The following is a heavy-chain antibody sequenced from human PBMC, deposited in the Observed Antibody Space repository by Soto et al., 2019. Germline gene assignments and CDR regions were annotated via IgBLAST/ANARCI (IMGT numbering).Heavy chain of an antibody. CDR3: AKDERRFLEWLPLKYYYYYGMDV. CDR2: ISYDGSNK. V-gene: IGHV3-30*18. J-gene: IGHJ6*02. D-gene: IGHD3-3*01. Sequence: GGSLRLSCAASGFTFSSYGMHWVRQAPGKGLEWVAVISYDGSNKYYADSVKGRFTISRDNSKNTLYLQMNSLRAEDTAVYYCAKDERRFLEWLPLKYYYYYGMDVWGQGTTVTVSS. CDR1: GFTFSSYG.